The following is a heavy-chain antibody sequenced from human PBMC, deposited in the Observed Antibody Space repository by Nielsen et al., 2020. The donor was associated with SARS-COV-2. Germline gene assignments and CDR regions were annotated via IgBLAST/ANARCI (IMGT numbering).Heavy chain of an antibody. Sequence: ASVKVSCKASGYTFTSYGISWVRQAPGQGLEWMGWISAYNGNTNYAQKLQGRVTMTTDTSTSTAYMELRSLRSDDTAVYYCASYSGYYVGDYFDYWGQGTLVTVSS. J-gene: IGHJ4*02. CDR2: ISAYNGNT. CDR3: ASYSGYYVGDYFDY. D-gene: IGHD5-12*01. V-gene: IGHV1-18*01. CDR1: GYTFTSYG.